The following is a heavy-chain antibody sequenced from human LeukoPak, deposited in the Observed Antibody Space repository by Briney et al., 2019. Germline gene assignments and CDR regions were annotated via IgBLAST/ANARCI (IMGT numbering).Heavy chain of an antibody. CDR1: GYSISSGYY. D-gene: IGHD3-3*01. CDR3: ARSRWRITIFGVVIRDAFDI. CDR2: LYHSGST. J-gene: IGHJ3*02. V-gene: IGHV4-38-2*01. Sequence: PSETLSLTCAVSGYSISSGYYWAWIRQPPGKGLEWIGSLYHSGSTYYNPSLKSRVTISVDTSKNQFSLKLSSVTAADTAVYYCARSRWRITIFGVVIRDAFDIWGQGTMVTVSS.